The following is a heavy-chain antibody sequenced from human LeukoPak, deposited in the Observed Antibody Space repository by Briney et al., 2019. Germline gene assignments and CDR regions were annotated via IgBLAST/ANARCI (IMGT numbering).Heavy chain of an antibody. CDR3: ARPTYSGSYYWFDY. Sequence: GGSLRLSCAASGFTFSSYGMHWVRQAPGKGLEWVAVIWDDGSNKYYADSVKGRFTISRDNSKNSLYLQTNSLRAEDTAVYYCARPTYSGSYYWFDYWGQGTLVTVSS. D-gene: IGHD1-26*01. J-gene: IGHJ4*02. V-gene: IGHV3-33*01. CDR1: GFTFSSYG. CDR2: IWDDGSNK.